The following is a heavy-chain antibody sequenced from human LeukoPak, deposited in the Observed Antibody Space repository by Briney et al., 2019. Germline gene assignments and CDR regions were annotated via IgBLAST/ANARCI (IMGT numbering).Heavy chain of an antibody. J-gene: IGHJ4*02. CDR2: ISGSGGST. CDR1: GFTFRSYA. Sequence: PGGSLRLSCAASGFTFRSYAMSWVRQAPGKGVEWVSAISGSGGSTYYADSVKGRFTISRDNSQNTLYLQMNSLRAEDTAVYYCAKVGPQGDYDGGALDYWGQGTLVTVSS. CDR3: AKVGPQGDYDGGALDY. D-gene: IGHD4-17*01. V-gene: IGHV3-23*01.